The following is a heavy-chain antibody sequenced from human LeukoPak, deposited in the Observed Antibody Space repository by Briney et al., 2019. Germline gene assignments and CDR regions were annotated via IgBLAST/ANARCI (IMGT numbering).Heavy chain of an antibody. CDR3: ENPYELDY. Sequence: GGSLRLSCAASVFTFSSYAMSCVRQSPGKGLEGVPAISGSGGSTYYADSVKGRFTISRDNSKNTLYLQMNSLRAEDTAVYYCENPYELDYWGQGPVVTVSS. V-gene: IGHV3-23*01. D-gene: IGHD1-1*01. CDR2: ISGSGGST. J-gene: IGHJ4*02. CDR1: VFTFSSYA.